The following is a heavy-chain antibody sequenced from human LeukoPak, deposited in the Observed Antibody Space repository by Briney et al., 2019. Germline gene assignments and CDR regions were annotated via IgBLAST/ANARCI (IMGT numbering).Heavy chain of an antibody. V-gene: IGHV4-61*02. CDR1: GGSISSGSYY. D-gene: IGHD1-26*01. Sequence: PSETLSLTCTVSGGSISSGSYYWSWIRQPAGKGLEWIGRIYTSGSTNYSPSLKSRVTISVDTSKNQFSLKLSSVTAADTAVYYCARESGTGIGWFDPWGQGTLVTVSS. CDR2: IYTSGST. J-gene: IGHJ5*02. CDR3: ARESGTGIGWFDP.